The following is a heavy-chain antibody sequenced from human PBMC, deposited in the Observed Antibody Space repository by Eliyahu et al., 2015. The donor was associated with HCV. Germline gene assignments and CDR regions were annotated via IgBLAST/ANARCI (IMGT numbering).Heavy chain of an antibody. CDR3: ARHPRRREYSSGWDHSLWIYWYFDL. V-gene: IGHV1-69*01. J-gene: IGHJ2*01. CDR2: IIPIFATT. Sequence: QVQLVQSGAEVKKPGSSVKVSCKASGGTFXXSAISGVRQAPGQGPXWMGGIIPIFATTKYGRRFQGRVTITAEESTNTAYLELSSLRSEDTAVYYCARHPRRREYSSGWDHSLWIYWYFDLWGRGTLVTVSS. D-gene: IGHD6-19*01. CDR1: GGTFXXSA.